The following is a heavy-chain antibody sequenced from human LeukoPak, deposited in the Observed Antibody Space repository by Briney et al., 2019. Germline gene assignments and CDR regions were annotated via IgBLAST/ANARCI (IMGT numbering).Heavy chain of an antibody. V-gene: IGHV4-61*02. CDR2: IYTSGST. Sequence: SQTLSLTCTVSGGSISSGSYYWSWIRQPAGKGLEWIGRIYTSGSTNYNPSLKSRVIISVDTSKNQFSLKLSSVTAADTAVYYCARGYYGSGSSYFDYWGQGTLVTVSS. J-gene: IGHJ4*02. D-gene: IGHD3-10*01. CDR1: GGSISSGSYY. CDR3: ARGYYGSGSSYFDY.